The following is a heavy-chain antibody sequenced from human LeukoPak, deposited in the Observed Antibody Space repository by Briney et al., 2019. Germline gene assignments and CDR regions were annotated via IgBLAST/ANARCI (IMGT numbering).Heavy chain of an antibody. CDR1: GGSVSSYY. Sequence: SETLSLTCTVSGGSVSSYYWSWIRQPPGKGLEWIGYIYYSGSTNYNPSLKSRVTISVDTSKDQFSLKLSSVTAADTAVYYCARSPGYYDFWSGYYTPRPYYYYMDVWGKGTTVTVSS. CDR3: ARSPGYYDFWSGYYTPRPYYYYMDV. CDR2: IYYSGST. V-gene: IGHV4-59*02. J-gene: IGHJ6*03. D-gene: IGHD3-3*01.